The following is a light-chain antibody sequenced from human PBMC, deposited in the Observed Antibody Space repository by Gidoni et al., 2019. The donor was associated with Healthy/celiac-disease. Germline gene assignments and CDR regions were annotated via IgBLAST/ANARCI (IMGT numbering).Light chain of an antibody. CDR2: GNS. Sequence: QSVLTQPPSVSGAPGQRVTISCTGSSSNIGAGYDVPWYQQLPGTAPKPLTYGNSHRPSGVPDRFSGSKSGTSASLAITGLQAEDEADYYCQSYDSSLSGWVFGGGTKLTVL. J-gene: IGLJ3*02. CDR1: SSNIGAGYD. CDR3: QSYDSSLSGWV. V-gene: IGLV1-40*01.